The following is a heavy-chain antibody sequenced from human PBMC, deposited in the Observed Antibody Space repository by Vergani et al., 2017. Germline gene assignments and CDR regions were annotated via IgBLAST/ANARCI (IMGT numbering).Heavy chain of an antibody. CDR3: ARVRVGATSAFDI. V-gene: IGHV3-21*01. J-gene: IGHJ3*02. CDR1: GFTFSSYS. CDR2: ISSSSSYI. D-gene: IGHD1-26*01. Sequence: VQLVQSGGGLVKPGGSLRLSCAASGFTFSSYSMNWVRQAPGKGLEWVSSISSSSSYIYYADSVKGRFTISRDNAKNSLYLQMNSLRAEDTAVYYCARVRVGATSAFDIWGQGTMVTVSS.